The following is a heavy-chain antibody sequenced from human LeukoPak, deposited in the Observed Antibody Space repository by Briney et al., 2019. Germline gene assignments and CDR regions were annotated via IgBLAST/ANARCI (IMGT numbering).Heavy chain of an antibody. J-gene: IGHJ3*02. V-gene: IGHV5-51*01. CDR1: GYRFTTYW. Sequence: GEALKISCRGSGYRFTTYWIDWLRQVPGKGLEGRGIIYPGDSDTRYSPSFQGPVTISAEKSISTAYLQWSSLKASDTAMYYCARQGNDRAFDIWGQGKMVTVSS. D-gene: IGHD3-22*01. CDR2: IYPGDSDT. CDR3: ARQGNDRAFDI.